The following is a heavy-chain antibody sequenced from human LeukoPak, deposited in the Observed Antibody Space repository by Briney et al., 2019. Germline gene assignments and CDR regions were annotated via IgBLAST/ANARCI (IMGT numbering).Heavy chain of an antibody. Sequence: KPSGTLSLTCGVSGGSISSTNWWTWIRQPPGKGLEWIGYIYYSGSTYYNPSLKSRVTISVDTSKNQFSLKLSSVTAADTAVYYCASEGRYDILTGYYYYYGMDVWGQGTTVTVSS. V-gene: IGHV4-30-4*01. CDR2: IYYSGST. CDR1: GGSISSTNW. CDR3: ASEGRYDILTGYYYYYGMDV. J-gene: IGHJ6*02. D-gene: IGHD3-9*01.